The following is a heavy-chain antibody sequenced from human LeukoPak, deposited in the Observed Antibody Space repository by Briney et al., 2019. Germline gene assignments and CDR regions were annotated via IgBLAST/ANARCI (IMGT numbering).Heavy chain of an antibody. CDR2: IYHSGST. V-gene: IGHV4-38-2*02. CDR3: ASIVYSSGWYGEGY. Sequence: PSETLSLTCTVSGYSISSGYYWGWIRQPPGKGLEWIGSIYHSGSTYYNPSLKSRVTISVDTSKNQFSLKLSSVTAADTAVYYCASIVYSSGWYGEGYWGQGTLVTVSS. CDR1: GYSISSGYY. J-gene: IGHJ4*02. D-gene: IGHD6-19*01.